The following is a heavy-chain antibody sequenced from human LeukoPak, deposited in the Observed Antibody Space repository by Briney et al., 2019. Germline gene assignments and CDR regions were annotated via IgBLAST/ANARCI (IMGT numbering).Heavy chain of an antibody. J-gene: IGHJ1*01. CDR1: GYTFNGYY. D-gene: IGHD1-26*01. Sequence: ASVKVSCKASGYTFNGYYIHWVRQASGQGLEWMVRKIPKSGGTSYAQRFQGRVTMTRDTSNSTAYMELSSLKSDDTAVYYCAKDSGTYGDFQHWGQGTLVTVSS. CDR3: AKDSGTYGDFQH. V-gene: IGHV1-2*06. CDR2: KIPKSGGT.